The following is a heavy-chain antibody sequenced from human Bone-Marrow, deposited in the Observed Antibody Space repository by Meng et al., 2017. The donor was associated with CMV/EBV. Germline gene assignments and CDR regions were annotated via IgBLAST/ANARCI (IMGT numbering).Heavy chain of an antibody. D-gene: IGHD4-23*01. CDR2: ISGSGGST. CDR1: GFTFSSYA. CDR3: AKAPPDYGGNSKLNFQH. Sequence: GGSLRLSCAASGFTFSSYAMSWVRQAPGKGLEWVSAISGSGGSTYYADSVKGRFTISRDNSKNTLYLQMNSLRAEDTAAYYCAKAPPDYGGNSKLNFQHWGQGTLVTGSS. V-gene: IGHV3-23*01. J-gene: IGHJ1*01.